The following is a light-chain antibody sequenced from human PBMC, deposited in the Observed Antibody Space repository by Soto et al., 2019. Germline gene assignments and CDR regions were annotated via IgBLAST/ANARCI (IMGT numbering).Light chain of an antibody. Sequence: SQLTQSPSSLSASVGDRVTISCRASQAISSHLAWYQQEPGKAPKLLIYAASTLQSGVPSRFSGSGFGTDFTLTISSLQPEDFATYYCQQLNAYPITFGQGTRLEIK. V-gene: IGKV1-9*01. J-gene: IGKJ5*01. CDR2: AAS. CDR1: QAISSH. CDR3: QQLNAYPIT.